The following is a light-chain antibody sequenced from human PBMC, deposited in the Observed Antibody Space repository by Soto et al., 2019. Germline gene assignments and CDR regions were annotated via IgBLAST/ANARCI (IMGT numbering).Light chain of an antibody. Sequence: QSALTQPASVSGSPGQSITISCTGTSSDVGGYHYVSWYQQQPGKAPKLMIYDVSNRPSGVSNRCSGSKSGNTASLTISGLQAEDEADYYYSSYTSRSTYVFITGTKLTVL. CDR2: DVS. V-gene: IGLV2-14*01. CDR3: SSYTSRSTYV. CDR1: SSDVGGYHY. J-gene: IGLJ1*01.